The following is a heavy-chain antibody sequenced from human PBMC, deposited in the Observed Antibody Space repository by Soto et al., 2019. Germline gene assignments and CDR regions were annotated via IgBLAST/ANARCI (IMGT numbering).Heavy chain of an antibody. CDR1: GFTFSNYA. CDR3: ARDRVCNSAPRREFDYYYYYGMDV. D-gene: IGHD2-2*01. CDR2: TSYDGNNK. J-gene: IGHJ6*02. V-gene: IGHV3-30*04. Sequence: GGSLRLSCAASGFTFSNYAMHWVRQAPGKGLEWVAITSYDGNNKYNADSVKGRFTISRDNSKNTLYLQMNSLRAEDTAVYYCARDRVCNSAPRREFDYYYYYGMDVWGQGTTVNVS.